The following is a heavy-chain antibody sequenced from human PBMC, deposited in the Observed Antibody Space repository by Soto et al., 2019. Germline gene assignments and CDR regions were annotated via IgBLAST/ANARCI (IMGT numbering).Heavy chain of an antibody. J-gene: IGHJ6*03. CDR2: ISGSGGST. CDR3: ARAPGYYYLDV. CDR1: GFTFSSFA. Sequence: GGSLRLSCAGSGFTFSSFALSWVRQAPGKGLGWVSAISGSGGSTYYADSVKGRFTISRDNSKNTLYLQMNSLRAEDTAVYYCARAPGYYYLDVWGKGTTVTVSS. V-gene: IGHV3-23*01.